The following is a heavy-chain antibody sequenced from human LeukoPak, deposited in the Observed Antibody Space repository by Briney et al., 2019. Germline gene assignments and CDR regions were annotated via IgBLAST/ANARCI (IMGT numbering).Heavy chain of an antibody. J-gene: IGHJ4*02. D-gene: IGHD6-6*01. V-gene: IGHV3-11*01. CDR1: GFTFSDYY. CDR3: ARTGVRSSYYFDY. Sequence: GGSLRLSCAASGFTFSDYYMSWIRQAPGKGLEWVSYISSSGSTIYYADSVKGRFTISRDNAKNSLYLQTNSLRAEDTAVYYCARTGVRSSYYFDYWGQGTLVTVSS. CDR2: ISSSGSTI.